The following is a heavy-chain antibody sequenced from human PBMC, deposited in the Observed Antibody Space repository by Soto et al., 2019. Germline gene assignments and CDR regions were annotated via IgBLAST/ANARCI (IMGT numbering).Heavy chain of an antibody. CDR3: ARTTVTTYYYYYYMDV. J-gene: IGHJ6*03. CDR1: GGSISSYY. CDR2: IYYSGST. D-gene: IGHD4-17*01. V-gene: IGHV4-59*01. Sequence: PSETLSLTCTVSGGSISSYYWSWIRQPPGKGLEWIGYIYYSGSTNYNPSLKSRVTISVDTSKNQFSLKLSSVTAADTAVYYCARTTVTTYYYYYYMDVWGKGTTVTVSS.